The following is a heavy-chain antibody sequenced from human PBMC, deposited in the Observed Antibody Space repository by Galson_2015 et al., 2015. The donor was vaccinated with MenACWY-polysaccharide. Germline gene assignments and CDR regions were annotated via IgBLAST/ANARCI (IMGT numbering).Heavy chain of an antibody. D-gene: IGHD2-8*02. CDR2: IKHDGSET. V-gene: IGHV3-7*01. CDR1: GFVFNNYW. Sequence: SLRLSCAASGFVFNNYWMSWIRQSPGKGLERVANIKHDGSETYYLDSVKGRFVVSRDNARNSLYLHMSSLRAEDTAVYYCVRDWWCGRAACYYVDCWGQGTLVTVPS. CDR3: VRDWWCGRAACYYVDC. J-gene: IGHJ4*02.